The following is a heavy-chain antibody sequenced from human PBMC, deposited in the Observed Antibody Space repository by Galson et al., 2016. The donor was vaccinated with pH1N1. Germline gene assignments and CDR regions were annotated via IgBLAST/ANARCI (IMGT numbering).Heavy chain of an antibody. Sequence: SVKVSCKASGYTFTSYYMHWVRQAPGQGLEWMGIINPSGGRTSHAQKFQGRVTITTDESTSTSYMELSSLRSEDTAVYFCARLVGYIRNSTGRLDNWGQGTLVTVSS. D-gene: IGHD2/OR15-2a*01. CDR3: ARLVGYIRNSTGRLDN. J-gene: IGHJ4*02. CDR1: GYTFTSYY. V-gene: IGHV1-46*01. CDR2: INPSGGRT.